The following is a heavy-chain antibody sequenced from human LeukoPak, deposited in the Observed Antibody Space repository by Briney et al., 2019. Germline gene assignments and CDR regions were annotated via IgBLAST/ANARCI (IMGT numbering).Heavy chain of an antibody. CDR3: ARGPMVQELDWFDP. Sequence: ASVKVSCKVSGYTLTELSMHWVRQAPGKGLEWMGGFDPEDGETIYAQKFQGRVTMTEDTSTDTAYMELSSLRSEDTAVYYCARGPMVQELDWFDPWGQGTLVTVSS. J-gene: IGHJ5*02. V-gene: IGHV1-24*01. CDR2: FDPEDGET. CDR1: GYTLTELS. D-gene: IGHD3-10*01.